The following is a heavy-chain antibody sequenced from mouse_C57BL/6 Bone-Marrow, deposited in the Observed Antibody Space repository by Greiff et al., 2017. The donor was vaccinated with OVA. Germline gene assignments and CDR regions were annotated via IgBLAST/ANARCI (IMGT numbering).Heavy chain of an antibody. V-gene: IGHV1-85*01. CDR2: IYPRDGST. J-gene: IGHJ4*01. Sequence: QVQLQQSGPELVKPGASVQLSCKASGYTFTSYDINWVKQRPGQGLEWIGWIYPRDGSTKYNEKFKGKATLTVDTSSSTAYMELHSLTSEDSAVYFCARDGNYENPAMDYWGQGTSVTVSS. D-gene: IGHD2-1*01. CDR3: ARDGNYENPAMDY. CDR1: GYTFTSYD.